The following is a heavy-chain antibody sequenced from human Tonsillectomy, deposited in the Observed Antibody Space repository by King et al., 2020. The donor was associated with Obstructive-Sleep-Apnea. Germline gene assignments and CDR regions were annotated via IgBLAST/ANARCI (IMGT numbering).Heavy chain of an antibody. J-gene: IGHJ4*02. D-gene: IGHD2/OR15-2a*01. Sequence: VQLVESGGGLVQRGGSLRLSCAASGFTFNTYSMNWVRQAPGKGLEWVSYISSTSSIIYYADSVRGRFTTSRDNAKNSLYLQMNSLRAEDTAVYYCARVISRPAISYFDSWGQGTLVTVSS. CDR2: ISSTSSII. CDR3: ARVISRPAISYFDS. CDR1: GFTFNTYS. V-gene: IGHV3-48*04.